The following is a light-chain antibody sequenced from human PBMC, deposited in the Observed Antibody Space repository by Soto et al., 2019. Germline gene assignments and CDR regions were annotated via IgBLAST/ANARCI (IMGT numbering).Light chain of an antibody. CDR3: QSYDSSLRGYV. CDR1: SSNIGAGND. Sequence: QSVLTQPPSVSGAPGQRVTISCTGCSSNIGAGNDAQWYQQLPGTAPKLLIFGNNNRPSGVPDRFSGSKSGTSASLAISGLQAEDEADYYCQSYDSSLRGYVFGTGTKLTVL. CDR2: GNN. J-gene: IGLJ1*01. V-gene: IGLV1-40*01.